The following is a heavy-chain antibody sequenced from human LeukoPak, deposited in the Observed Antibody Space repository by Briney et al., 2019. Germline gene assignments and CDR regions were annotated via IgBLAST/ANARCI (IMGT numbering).Heavy chain of an antibody. V-gene: IGHV4-39*01. D-gene: IGHD1-26*01. J-gene: IGHJ4*02. Sequence: SETLSLTCTVSGGSISSSSYYWGWIRQPPGTGLEWIGSIYYSGSTYYNPPLKSRVTISVDTSKNQFSLKLSSVTAADTAVYYCARPPLSGSYYPQYYFDYWGQGTLVTVSS. CDR2: IYYSGST. CDR3: ARPPLSGSYYPQYYFDY. CDR1: GGSISSSSYY.